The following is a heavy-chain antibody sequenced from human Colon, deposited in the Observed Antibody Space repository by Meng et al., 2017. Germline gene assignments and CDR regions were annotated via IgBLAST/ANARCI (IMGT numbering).Heavy chain of an antibody. Sequence: GESLKISCAASGFTSSTYSMNWVRQAPGKGLEWVSSIGDSSFYIKYADSVKGRFTISRDNAKNSLYLQMNSLRVEDTAVYYCARDPPHYYYGMDVWGQGTTVTVSS. V-gene: IGHV3-21*01. CDR3: ARDPPHYYYGMDV. J-gene: IGHJ6*02. CDR1: GFTSSTYS. CDR2: IGDSSFYI.